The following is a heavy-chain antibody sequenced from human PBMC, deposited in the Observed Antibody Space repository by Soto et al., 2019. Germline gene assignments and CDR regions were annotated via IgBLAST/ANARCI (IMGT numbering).Heavy chain of an antibody. D-gene: IGHD6-13*01. CDR2: INHSGST. V-gene: IGHV4-34*01. CDR1: GGSFSGYY. J-gene: IGHJ6*03. Sequence: SETLSLTCAVYGGSFSGYYWSWIRQPPGKGLEWIGEINHSGSTNYNPSLKSRVTISVDTSKNQFSLKLSSVTAADTAVYYCAREGGRIAAAGTVSYYYYYYMDVWGKGTTVT. CDR3: AREGGRIAAAGTVSYYYYYYMDV.